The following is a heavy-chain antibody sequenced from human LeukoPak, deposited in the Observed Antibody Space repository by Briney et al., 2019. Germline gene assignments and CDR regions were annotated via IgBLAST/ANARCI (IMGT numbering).Heavy chain of an antibody. J-gene: IGHJ4*02. D-gene: IGHD5-12*01. V-gene: IGHV4-61*02. CDR1: GDTIRSGTYY. CDR2: IYTSGST. CDR3: ARGGGATRIDY. Sequence: SQTLSLTCSVSGDTIRSGTYYWSWIRQPAGKGLEWIGRIYTSGSTSYNPSLKSRVTISVDTSKNQFSLKLTSVTAADTAVYYCARGGGATRIDYWGQGTLVTVSS.